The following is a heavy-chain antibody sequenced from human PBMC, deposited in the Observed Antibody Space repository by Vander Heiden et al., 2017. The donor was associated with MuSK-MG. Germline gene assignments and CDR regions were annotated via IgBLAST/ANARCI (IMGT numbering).Heavy chain of an antibody. CDR2: INHSGST. Sequence: QVQLQQWGAGRLKPSETLSLTRPDYDGSFRGYYWGWMRQPPGKGLEWIGEINHSGSTNYNPSLKSRVTISVDTSKNQFSLKLSSVTAADTAVYYCARRRITIFGVVKQLDYWGQGTLVTVSS. CDR3: ARRRITIFGVVKQLDY. J-gene: IGHJ4*02. CDR1: DGSFRGYY. D-gene: IGHD3-3*01. V-gene: IGHV4-34*01.